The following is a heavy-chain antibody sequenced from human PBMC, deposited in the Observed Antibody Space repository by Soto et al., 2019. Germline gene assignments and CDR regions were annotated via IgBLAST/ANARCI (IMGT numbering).Heavy chain of an antibody. D-gene: IGHD2-2*01. V-gene: IGHV3-30-3*01. CDR2: ISYDGSNK. Sequence: QVQLVESGGGVVQPGRSLRLSCAASGFTFSSYAMHWVRQAPGKGLEWVAVISYDGSNKYYADSVKGRFTISRDNSKNTLYLQMNRLRAEDRAVYYCARGLGYCISTSCYARWFDPWGQGTLVTVSS. CDR1: GFTFSSYA. CDR3: ARGLGYCISTSCYARWFDP. J-gene: IGHJ5*02.